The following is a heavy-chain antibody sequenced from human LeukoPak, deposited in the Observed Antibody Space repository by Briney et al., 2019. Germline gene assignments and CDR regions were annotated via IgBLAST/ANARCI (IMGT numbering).Heavy chain of an antibody. J-gene: IGHJ4*02. D-gene: IGHD3-10*01. V-gene: IGHV3-11*01. CDR2: ISSSGTMI. Sequence: GGSLRLSCAASGITFSDYYMTWIRQAPGKGLEWVSYISSSGTMINYADSMKGRFTISRDNAKNSLYLQMNSLRVEDTAVYYCASVLWFGGIFFDYWGQGTLVTVSS. CDR3: ASVLWFGGIFFDY. CDR1: GITFSDYY.